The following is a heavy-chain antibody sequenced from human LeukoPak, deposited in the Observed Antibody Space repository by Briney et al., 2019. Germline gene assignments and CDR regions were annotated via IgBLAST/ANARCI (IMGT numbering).Heavy chain of an antibody. CDR1: GFSVTTSY. V-gene: IGHV3-66*01. D-gene: IGHD3-3*01. Sequence: TGGSLRVSCAASGFSVTTSYMSWVRQAPGKGLEWVSVTYSGGSTSHADSVKGRFTVSRDDSKNMAYLQMNSMRHDDTAVYYCARTYYDYRVGTNYFDYWGQGTLVTVSS. CDR3: ARTYYDYRVGTNYFDY. CDR2: TYSGGST. J-gene: IGHJ4*02.